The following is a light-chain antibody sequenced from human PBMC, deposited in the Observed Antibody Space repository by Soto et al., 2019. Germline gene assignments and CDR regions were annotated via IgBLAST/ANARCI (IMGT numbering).Light chain of an antibody. CDR2: AAS. V-gene: IGKV1-39*01. CDR1: QSINSY. CDR3: QQSYGIPRT. J-gene: IGKJ1*01. Sequence: DIQMTQSPSSLSASVGDRVSITCRASQSINSYLNWYQQRPGKAPKLLIYAASSLQTGVPSRFSGSGSGTDFTLTISSLQPEDSATYYCQQSYGIPRTFGQGTKVDIK.